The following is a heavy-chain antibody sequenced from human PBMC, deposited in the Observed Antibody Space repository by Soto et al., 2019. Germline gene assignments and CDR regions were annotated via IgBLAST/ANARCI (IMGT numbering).Heavy chain of an antibody. CDR3: ARGAQARMPTVTKSVP. CDR2: MNPNSGNT. CDR1: GYTFTSYD. D-gene: IGHD4-17*01. J-gene: IGHJ5*02. Sequence: ASVKVSCKASGYTFTSYDINWVRQATRQGLEWMGWMNPNSGNTGYAQKFQGRVTMTRNTSISTAYMELSSLRSEDTAVYYCARGAQARMPTVTKSVPWGKGARVTVPS. V-gene: IGHV1-8*01.